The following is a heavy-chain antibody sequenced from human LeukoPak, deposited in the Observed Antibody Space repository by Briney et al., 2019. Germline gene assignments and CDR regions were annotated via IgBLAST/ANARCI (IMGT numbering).Heavy chain of an antibody. V-gene: IGHV4-34*01. CDR3: ARRKSDRSSWFPGISNYFDY. J-gene: IGHJ4*02. D-gene: IGHD6-13*01. CDR2: INRSGSI. Sequence: SETLSLTCAVYGGPFSGYYWSWIRQPPGKGLEWIGEINRSGSINYNPSLKSRVTVSVDTSKNQFSLKLSSVTAADTAVYYCARRKSDRSSWFPGISNYFDYWGQGALVTVSS. CDR1: GGPFSGYY.